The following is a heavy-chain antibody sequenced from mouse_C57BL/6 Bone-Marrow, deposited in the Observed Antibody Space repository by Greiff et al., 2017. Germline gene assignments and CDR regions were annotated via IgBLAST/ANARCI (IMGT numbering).Heavy chain of an antibody. CDR1: GYSLTSGYY. V-gene: IGHV3-6*01. CDR3: ARGRTYPWFAY. CDR2: ISYEDSN. D-gene: IGHD1-1*01. J-gene: IGHJ3*01. Sequence: EVQLQESGPGLVKPSQSLSLTCSVTGYSLTSGYYWNWIRQFPGNTLEWMGYISYEDSNNYNPSLKNRISITRDTSKNPFFLKLNAVTTEDTATYYCARGRTYPWFAYWGQGTLVTVSA.